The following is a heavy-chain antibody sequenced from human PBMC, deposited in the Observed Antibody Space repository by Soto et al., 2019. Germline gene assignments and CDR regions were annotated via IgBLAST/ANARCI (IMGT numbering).Heavy chain of an antibody. J-gene: IGHJ4*02. CDR1: GFTFSFYA. CDR2: ISYNGRNK. V-gene: IGHV3-30*04. Sequence: QVQFVESGGDVVQPGRSLRLSCAASGFTFSFYAMHWVRQAPGKGLEWVAVISYNGRNKHYVDSVKGRFTISRDNSQDTLYLQIDSLRPDDTAVYYCARQAKIGDRSQFYFDSWGQGTLVTVSS. CDR3: ARQAKIGDRSQFYFDS. D-gene: IGHD3-16*01.